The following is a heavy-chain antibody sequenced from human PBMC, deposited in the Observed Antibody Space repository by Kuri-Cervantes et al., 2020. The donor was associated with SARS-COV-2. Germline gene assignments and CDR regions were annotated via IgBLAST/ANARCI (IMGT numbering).Heavy chain of an antibody. V-gene: IGHV4-61*01. CDR2: IYYSGST. CDR1: GYSISSGYY. D-gene: IGHD5-12*01. Sequence: SQTLSLTCAVSGYSISSGYYWGWIRQPPGKGLEWIGYIYYSGSTNYNPSLKSRVTISVDTSKNQFSLKLSSVTAADTAVYYCARSFMVASYFDYWGQGILVTVSS. CDR3: ARSFMVASYFDY. J-gene: IGHJ4*02.